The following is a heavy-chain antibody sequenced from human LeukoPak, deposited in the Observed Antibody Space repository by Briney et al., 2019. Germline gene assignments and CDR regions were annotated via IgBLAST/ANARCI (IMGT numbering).Heavy chain of an antibody. CDR1: GGSISSYY. CDR2: IYYSGST. J-gene: IGHJ6*03. CDR3: ARIYDFWSGYYYMDV. D-gene: IGHD3-3*01. Sequence: SETLSLTCTVSGGSISSYYWSWIRQPPGKGLEWIGYIYYSGSTNYNPSLKSRVTISVDTSKNQFSLKPSSVTAADTAVYYCARIYDFWSGYYYMDVWGKGTTVTVSS. V-gene: IGHV4-59*12.